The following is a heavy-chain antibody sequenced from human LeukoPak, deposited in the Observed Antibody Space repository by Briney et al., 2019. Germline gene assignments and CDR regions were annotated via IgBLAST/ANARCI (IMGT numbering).Heavy chain of an antibody. J-gene: IGHJ4*02. CDR2: IWYDGSNK. V-gene: IGHV3-33*08. CDR1: GFTFSSYG. Sequence: GRSLRLSCAASGFTFSSYGMHWVRQAPGKGLEWVAVIWYDGSNKYYADSVKGRFTISRDNSKNTLYLQMNSLRAEDTAVYFCARDHDGDWYFVYWGQGTLVTVSS. CDR3: ARDHDGDWYFVY. D-gene: IGHD2-21*02.